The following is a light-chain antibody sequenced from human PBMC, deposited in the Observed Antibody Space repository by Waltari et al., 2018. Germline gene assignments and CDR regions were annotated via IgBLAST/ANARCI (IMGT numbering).Light chain of an antibody. CDR1: QSVSSY. Sequence: EIVLTQSPATLSLSPGERATLSCRASQSVSSYLAWNREKPGQAPRLLISDASNRATGIPARFSGSGSGTDFTLTISSLEPEDLEVYYCQQRRNWPPYTFGQGTKLEIK. V-gene: IGKV3-11*01. CDR3: QQRRNWPPYT. J-gene: IGKJ2*01. CDR2: DAS.